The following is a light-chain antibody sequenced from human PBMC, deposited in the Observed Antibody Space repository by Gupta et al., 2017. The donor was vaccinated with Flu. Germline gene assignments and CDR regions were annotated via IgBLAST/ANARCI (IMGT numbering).Light chain of an antibody. J-gene: IGKJ1*01. V-gene: IGKV3-15*01. CDR3: HQYNYWTPWT. CDR2: GAS. CDR1: PSASSS. Sequence: EIVMTQSPATLALSPGERVTLPLRASPSASSSFAWYQQKPGQAPRLLIYGASTRATGIPDRFSGSGSATEFTLTISSRQSEDVAVYYCHQYNYWTPWTFGQGTKVEIK.